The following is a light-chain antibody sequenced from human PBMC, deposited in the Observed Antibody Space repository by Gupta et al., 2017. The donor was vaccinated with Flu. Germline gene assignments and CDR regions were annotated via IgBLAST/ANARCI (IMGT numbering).Light chain of an antibody. J-gene: IGKJ1*01. CDR3: QQNDNVPRT. CDR1: QRIGSY. CDR2: GAS. Sequence: DIQRTLSPSSLSASVGDRVIITCRTSQRIGSYLNWYQQKPGKAPKFLIYGASTLQRGVPSRFSGSGSGTDFTLTISSLQPDDIATYYCQQNDNVPRTFGQGTKVEV. V-gene: IGKV1-39*01.